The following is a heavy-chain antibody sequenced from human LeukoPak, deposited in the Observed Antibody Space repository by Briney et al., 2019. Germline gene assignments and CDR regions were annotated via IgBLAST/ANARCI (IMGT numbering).Heavy chain of an antibody. CDR3: AGAAAADLRFGWFDP. J-gene: IGHJ5*02. CDR2: IIPVFGTA. V-gene: IGHV1-69*13. D-gene: IGHD6-13*01. CDR1: GGTFSSYA. Sequence: SVKVSCKASGGTFSSYAISWVRQAPGQGLEWMGGIIPVFGTANYAQKFQGRVTITADESTSTAYMELSSLRSEDTAVYYCAGAAAADLRFGWFDPWGQGTLVTVSS.